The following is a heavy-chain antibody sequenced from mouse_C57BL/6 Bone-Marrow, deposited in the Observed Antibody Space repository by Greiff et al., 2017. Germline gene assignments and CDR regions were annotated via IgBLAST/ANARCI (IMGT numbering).Heavy chain of an antibody. V-gene: IGHV1-81*01. D-gene: IGHD1-1*01. CDR1: GYTFTSYG. Sequence: VQLQQSGAELARPGASVKLSCKASGYTFTSYGISWVKQSTGQGLEWIGEIYPRSGNTYYNEKFKGKATLTADKSSSTAYMELRSLTSEDSAVDFCVYGSSYEVDYWGRGTTLTFSS. J-gene: IGHJ2*01. CDR2: IYPRSGNT. CDR3: VYGSSYEVDY.